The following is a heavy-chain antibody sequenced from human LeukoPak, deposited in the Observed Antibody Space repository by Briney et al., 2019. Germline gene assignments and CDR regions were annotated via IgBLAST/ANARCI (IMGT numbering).Heavy chain of an antibody. CDR3: ARYDSSWYYFDY. CDR1: GFTVSSNY. V-gene: IGHV3-53*01. Sequence: GGSLRLSCAASGFTVSSNYMSWVRQAPGKGLEWVSVIYSDGNTYYADSVKGRFIISRDNSKNTLYLQMNSLRAEDTAVYYCARYDSSWYYFDYWGRGTLVTASS. J-gene: IGHJ4*02. CDR2: IYSDGNT. D-gene: IGHD6-13*01.